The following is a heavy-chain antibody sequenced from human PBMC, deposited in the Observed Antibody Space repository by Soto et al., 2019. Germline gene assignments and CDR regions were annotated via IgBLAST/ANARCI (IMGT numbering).Heavy chain of an antibody. J-gene: IGHJ3*02. CDR1: GGSISSGDYY. CDR3: ASEKPWVGQQVMDAFDI. CDR2: SYYSGST. V-gene: IGHV4-30-4*01. D-gene: IGHD6-13*01. Sequence: QVQLQESGPGLVKPSQTLSLTCTVSGGSISSGDYYWSWIRQPPGKGLEWLGYSYYSGSTYYNPSLKCRVTISVDASKRQFSLKLRYVAAADTTVYYRASEKPWVGQQVMDAFDIWGQGTMVTVSS.